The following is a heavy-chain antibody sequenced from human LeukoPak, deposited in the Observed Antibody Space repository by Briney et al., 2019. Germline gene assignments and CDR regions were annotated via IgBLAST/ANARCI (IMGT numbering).Heavy chain of an antibody. V-gene: IGHV3-30*02. J-gene: IGHJ4*02. CDR1: GFTFSTYG. CDR2: IRYDGSEK. D-gene: IGHD5-18*01. CDR3: AKDRSYHYFDY. Sequence: GGSLRLSCAASGFTFSTYGMQWFRQAPGKGLEWVAFIRYDGSEKYSTDSVKGRFTISRDDSKNTLYLRMNSLTAEDTAVYYCAKDRSYHYFDYWGQGTLVTVSS.